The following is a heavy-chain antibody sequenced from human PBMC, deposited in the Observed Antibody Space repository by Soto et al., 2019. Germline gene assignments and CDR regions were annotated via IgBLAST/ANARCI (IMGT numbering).Heavy chain of an antibody. Sequence: QVQLQESGSGLVKPSQTLSLTCDVSGDSISSGGYSWNWIRQPPGKGLEWIGNIYQSGTTDYNPSLKSRVTISVDRSKNQFSLKLCSVTAADTAVYYCPRDNRSGYYFDYWGQGTLVTVSS. CDR3: PRDNRSGYYFDY. CDR1: GDSISSGGYS. CDR2: IYQSGTT. D-gene: IGHD3-22*01. V-gene: IGHV4-30-2*01. J-gene: IGHJ4*02.